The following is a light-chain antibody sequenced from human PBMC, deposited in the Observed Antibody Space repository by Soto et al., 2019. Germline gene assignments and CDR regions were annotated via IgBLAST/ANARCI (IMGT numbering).Light chain of an antibody. CDR1: SGHSSYA. J-gene: IGLJ2*01. CDR2: LNSDGSH. CDR3: QTWDTGIVV. V-gene: IGLV4-69*01. Sequence: QPVLTQSPCASASQGASVKLTCTLSSGHSSYAIAWHQQQPEKGPRYLMKLNSDGSHSKGDGIPDRFSGSTSGAERFLTISSLQSEDEADYYCQTWDTGIVVFGGGTKLTAL.